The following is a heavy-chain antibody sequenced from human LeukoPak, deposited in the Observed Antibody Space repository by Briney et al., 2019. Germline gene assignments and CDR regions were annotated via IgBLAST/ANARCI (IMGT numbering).Heavy chain of an antibody. D-gene: IGHD3-3*01. J-gene: IGHJ4*02. CDR3: ARDLWTPFYDFWSGYQRAFDY. CDR2: ISSRGDST. CDR1: GFTFSNYA. V-gene: IGHV3-23*01. Sequence: PGGSLILSCAASGFTFSNYAMSWVRQVPGRGLEWVSTISSRGDSTYDADSVKGRFTISRDNSKNSLYLQMNSVRAEDTAVYYCARDLWTPFYDFWSGYQRAFDYWGQGTLVTVSS.